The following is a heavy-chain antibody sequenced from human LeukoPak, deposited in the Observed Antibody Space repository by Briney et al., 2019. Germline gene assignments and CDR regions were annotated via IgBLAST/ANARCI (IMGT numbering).Heavy chain of an antibody. V-gene: IGHV3-21*01. CDR1: GFTFSSYS. Sequence: PGGSLRLSCAASGFTFSSYSMNWVRQAPGKGLEWVSSISSSSSYIYYADSVKGRFTISRDNAKNSLYLQMNSLRAEDTAVYYCASSSPHSSGWYGGGYFDYWGQGTLVTVSS. D-gene: IGHD6-19*01. CDR3: ASSSPHSSGWYGGGYFDY. CDR2: ISSSSSYI. J-gene: IGHJ4*02.